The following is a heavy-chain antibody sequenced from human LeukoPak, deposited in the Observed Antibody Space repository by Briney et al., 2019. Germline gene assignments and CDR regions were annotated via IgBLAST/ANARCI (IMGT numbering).Heavy chain of an antibody. CDR1: GFTFSNYG. J-gene: IGHJ3*02. CDR3: ANNHYDSSGYYSTRGAFDI. Sequence: TGGSLRLSCVASGFTFSNYGMHWVRQAPGKGLEWVAFISYDGSNKYYADSVKGRFTISRDNSKNTLYLQMNSLRAEDTAVYYCANNHYDSSGYYSTRGAFDIWGQGTMVTVSS. CDR2: ISYDGSNK. V-gene: IGHV3-30*18. D-gene: IGHD3-22*01.